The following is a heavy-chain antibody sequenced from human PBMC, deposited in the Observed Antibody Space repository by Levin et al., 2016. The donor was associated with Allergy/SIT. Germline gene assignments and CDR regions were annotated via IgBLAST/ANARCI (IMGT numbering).Heavy chain of an antibody. CDR1: GYTFTSYG. J-gene: IGHJ4*02. D-gene: IGHD6-13*01. Sequence: ASVKVSCKAAGYTFTSYGISWVRQAPGQGLEWMGWISGYNGETKYAQKLQGRVTMTTDTSTSTGYMDLRSLTSDDTAVYYCARPGEQHLDYYFDYWGQGTLVTVSS. V-gene: IGHV1-18*01. CDR3: ARPGEQHLDYYFDY. CDR2: ISGYNGET.